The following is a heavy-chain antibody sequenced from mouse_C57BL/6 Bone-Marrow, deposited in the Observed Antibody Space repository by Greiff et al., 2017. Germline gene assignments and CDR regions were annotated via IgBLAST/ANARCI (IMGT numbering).Heavy chain of an antibody. CDR2: ISSGSSTI. J-gene: IGHJ4*01. D-gene: IGHD1-1*01. Sequence: EVHLVESGGGLVKPGGSLKLSCAASGFTFSDYGMHWVRQAPEKGLEWVAYISSGSSTIYYADTVKGRFTISRDNAKNTLYLQVTMLRSEDTAMYYCARSIYYGSSYDWAMDYWGQGTSVTVSS. CDR3: ARSIYYGSSYDWAMDY. V-gene: IGHV5-17*01. CDR1: GFTFSDYG.